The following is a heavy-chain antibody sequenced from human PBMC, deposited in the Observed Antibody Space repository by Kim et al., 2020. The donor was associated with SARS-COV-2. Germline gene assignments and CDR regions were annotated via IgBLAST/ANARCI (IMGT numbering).Heavy chain of an antibody. V-gene: IGHV3-30*18. D-gene: IGHD3-3*01. Sequence: GGSLRLSCAASGFTFSSYGMHWVRQAPGKGLEWVAVISYDGSNKYYADSVKGRFTISRDNSKNTLYLQMNSLRAEDTAVYYCAKDVQAGLNYDFRPPWDYGMDVWGQGTTVTVSS. CDR1: GFTFSSYG. CDR3: AKDVQAGLNYDFRPPWDYGMDV. CDR2: ISYDGSNK. J-gene: IGHJ6*02.